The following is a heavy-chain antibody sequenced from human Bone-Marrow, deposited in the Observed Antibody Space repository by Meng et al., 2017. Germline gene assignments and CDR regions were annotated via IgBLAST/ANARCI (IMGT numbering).Heavy chain of an antibody. V-gene: IGHV3-30*01. Sequence: QVQRVESGGGLVQPGRSLRLSCAASGFTFSSYAMHWVRQAPGKGLEWVAVISYDGSNKYYADSVKGRFTISRDNSKNTLYLQMNSLRAEDTAVYYCARVHFDYWGQGTLVTVSS. CDR3: ARVHFDY. CDR1: GFTFSSYA. CDR2: ISYDGSNK. J-gene: IGHJ4*02.